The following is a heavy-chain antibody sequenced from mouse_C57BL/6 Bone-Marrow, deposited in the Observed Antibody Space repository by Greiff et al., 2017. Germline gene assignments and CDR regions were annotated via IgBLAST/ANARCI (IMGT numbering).Heavy chain of an antibody. Sequence: EVQGVESGPGLAKPSQTLSITCSVTGYSFTSDYWNWIRKFPGNKLEYMGYISYSGSTYYNPSLKSRISITRDTSKNQYYLMLNSVTTDDTAAYYCARMGGYFDYWGQGTTLTVSA. J-gene: IGHJ2*01. CDR1: GYSFTSDY. V-gene: IGHV3-8*01. CDR2: ISYSGST. CDR3: ARMGGYFDY.